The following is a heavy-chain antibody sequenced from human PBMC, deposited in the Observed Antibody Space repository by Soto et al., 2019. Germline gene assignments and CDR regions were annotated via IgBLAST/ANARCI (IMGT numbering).Heavy chain of an antibody. Sequence: GGSLRLSCAASAFTVSSNHMSWVRQAPGNGLEWVSIIYSGGSTYYADSVKGRFTISRDDSKNTLYLQMNSLRAEDTAVYYCARWGSTGDSSGYYPNYFDYWGQGTLVTVS. CDR3: ARWGSTGDSSGYYPNYFDY. CDR2: IYSGGST. CDR1: AFTVSSNH. D-gene: IGHD3-22*01. J-gene: IGHJ4*02. V-gene: IGHV3-53*01.